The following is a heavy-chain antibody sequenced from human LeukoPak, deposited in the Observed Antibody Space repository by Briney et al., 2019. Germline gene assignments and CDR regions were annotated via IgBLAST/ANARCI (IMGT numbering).Heavy chain of an antibody. V-gene: IGHV1-46*01. Sequence: ASVKVSCKASGYTFTSYYMHWVRQAPGQGLEWMGIINPSGGSTSYAQKFQGRVTMTRDMSTSTVYMELSSLRSEDTAVYYCATTVVTPGGSYYYYMDVWGKGTTVTVSS. CDR1: GYTFTSYY. J-gene: IGHJ6*03. CDR3: ATTVVTPGGSYYYYMDV. CDR2: INPSGGST. D-gene: IGHD3-10*01.